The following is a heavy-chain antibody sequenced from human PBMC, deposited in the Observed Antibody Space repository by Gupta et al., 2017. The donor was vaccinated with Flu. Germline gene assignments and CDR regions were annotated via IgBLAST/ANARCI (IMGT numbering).Heavy chain of an antibody. D-gene: IGHD3-22*01. Sequence: EVQLLESGGGLVQPGGSLRLSCAASGFTFSSYAMSWVSQAPGKGLEWVSAISGSGGSTYYADSVKGRFTISRDNSKNTLYLQMNSLRAEDTAVYYCAKEDDSSGYYYSSPDAFDIWGQGTMVTVSS. J-gene: IGHJ3*02. CDR1: GFTFSSYA. CDR3: AKEDDSSGYYYSSPDAFDI. V-gene: IGHV3-23*01. CDR2: ISGSGGST.